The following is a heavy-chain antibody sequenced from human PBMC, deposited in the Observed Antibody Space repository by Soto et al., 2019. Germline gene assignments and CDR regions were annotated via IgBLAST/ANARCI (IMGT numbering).Heavy chain of an antibody. CDR3: AREDCSSTSCYEIDY. V-gene: IGHV3-21*01. Sequence: GGSLRLSCAASGFTFSSYSRNWVRQAPGKGLEWVSSISSSSSYIYYADSVKGRFTISRDNAKNSLYLQMNSLRAEDTAVYYCAREDCSSTSCYEIDYWGQGTLVTVSS. CDR2: ISSSSSYI. D-gene: IGHD2-2*01. CDR1: GFTFSSYS. J-gene: IGHJ4*02.